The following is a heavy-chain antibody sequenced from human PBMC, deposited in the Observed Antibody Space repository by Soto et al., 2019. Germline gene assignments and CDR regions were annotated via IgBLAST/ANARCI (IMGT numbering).Heavy chain of an antibody. CDR1: GFTVRSNY. J-gene: IGHJ4*02. CDR3: ARDVGGYSYGFDY. V-gene: IGHV3-53*01. D-gene: IGHD5-18*01. CDR2: IYSGGST. Sequence: EVQLVESGGGLIQPGGSLRLSCAASGFTVRSNYMSWVRQAPGKGLEWVSVIYSGGSTYYADFVKGRFTISRDNSKNTLYLQMNSLRAEDTAVYYCARDVGGYSYGFDYWGQGTLVTVSS.